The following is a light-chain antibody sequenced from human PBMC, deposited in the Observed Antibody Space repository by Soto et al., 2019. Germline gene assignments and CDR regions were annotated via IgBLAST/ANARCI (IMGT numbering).Light chain of an antibody. CDR2: DVS. CDR1: SIIFGVNNY. CDR3: STKTRSSTRA. Sequence: QSALAQPASVSGSPGQSFPFSCTGTSIIFGVNNYVPGNHQHPGNAPNLMIYDVSNPPPGFSNRFPGSNSGTTAPLTIFGPQAEEEAYYYESTKTRSSTRAFGTG. V-gene: IGLV2-14*01. J-gene: IGLJ1*01.